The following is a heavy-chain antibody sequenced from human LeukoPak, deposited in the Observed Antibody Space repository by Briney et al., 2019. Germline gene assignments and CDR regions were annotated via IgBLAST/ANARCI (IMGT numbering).Heavy chain of an antibody. V-gene: IGHV1-69*13. CDR1: GGTFSSYA. D-gene: IGHD6-19*01. Sequence: ASVKVSCKASGGTFSSYAISWMRQAPGQGLEWMGGIIPIFGTANYAQKFQGRVTITADESTSTAYMELSSLRSEDTAVYYCARTVAGEQIDYWGQGTLVTVSS. CDR3: ARTVAGEQIDY. CDR2: IIPIFGTA. J-gene: IGHJ4*02.